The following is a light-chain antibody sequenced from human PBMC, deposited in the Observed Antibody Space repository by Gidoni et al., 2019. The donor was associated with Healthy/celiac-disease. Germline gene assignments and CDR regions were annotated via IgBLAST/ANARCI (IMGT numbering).Light chain of an antibody. Sequence: QSALTQPASVSGSPGQSITISCTGTTSDVGGYNYVSWYQQHPGKAPKLMIYSVSNRPSGVPDRFSGSKSGNTASLTISGLQAEDEADYYCSSYTSSSTLVFGGGTKLTV. J-gene: IGLJ2*01. CDR1: TSDVGGYNY. CDR2: SVS. V-gene: IGLV2-14*01. CDR3: SSYTSSSTLV.